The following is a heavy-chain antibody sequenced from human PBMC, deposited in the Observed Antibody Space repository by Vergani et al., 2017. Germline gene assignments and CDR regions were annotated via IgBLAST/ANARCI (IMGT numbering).Heavy chain of an antibody. CDR2: IWYDGSNK. V-gene: IGHV3-33*01. CDR1: GFTFSSYG. J-gene: IGHJ4*02. CDR3: ASGCSSTSCYSTTGAYFDY. Sequence: QVQLVESGGGVVQPGRSLRLSCAASGFTFSSYGMHWVRQAPGKGLEWVAVIWYDGSNKYYADSVKGRFTISRDNSKNTLYLQMNSLRAEDTAVYYCASGCSSTSCYSTTGAYFDYWGQGTLVTVSS. D-gene: IGHD2-2*02.